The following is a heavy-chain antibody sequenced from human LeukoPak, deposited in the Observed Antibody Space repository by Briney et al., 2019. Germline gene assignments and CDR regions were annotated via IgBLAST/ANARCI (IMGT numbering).Heavy chain of an antibody. CDR3: ARARDCIVVDF. J-gene: IGHJ4*02. D-gene: IGHD1-26*01. CDR2: LYSAGNT. V-gene: IGHV3-66*02. CDR1: GFTVSSNY. Sequence: GGSLRLSCAASGFTVSSNYMNWVRQAPGKGLEWVSVLYSAGNTYYADSVKGRFTISRDNSKNTLFLQMDSLRPEDTAVYYCARARDCIVVDFWGQGTLVTVSS.